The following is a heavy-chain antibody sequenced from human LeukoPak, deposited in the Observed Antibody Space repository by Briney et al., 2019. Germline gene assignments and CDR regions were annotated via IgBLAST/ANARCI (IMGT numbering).Heavy chain of an antibody. D-gene: IGHD2-15*01. V-gene: IGHV3-23*01. J-gene: IGHJ4*02. Sequence: GGSLRLSCAASGFTFSSYAMSWVRQAPGKGLEWVSAISGSGGSTYYADSVKGRFTISRDNSKNTLYLQMNSLRAEDTAVYYCAKGTLRLGYCSGGSCPLDYWGQGTLVTVSS. CDR1: GFTFSSYA. CDR3: AKGTLRLGYCSGGSCPLDY. CDR2: ISGSGGST.